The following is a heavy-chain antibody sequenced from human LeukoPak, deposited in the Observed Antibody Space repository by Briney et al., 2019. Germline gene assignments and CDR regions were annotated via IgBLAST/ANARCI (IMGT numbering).Heavy chain of an antibody. CDR3: ARREETVSSSWYYFDY. Sequence: ASVKVSCKASGYTFTGYYMHWVRQAPGQGLEWMGRINPNSGGTNYVQKFQGRVTMTRDTSISTAYMELSRLRSDDTAVYYCARREETVSSSWYYFDYWGQGTLVTVSS. CDR1: GYTFTGYY. D-gene: IGHD6-13*01. V-gene: IGHV1-2*02. J-gene: IGHJ4*02. CDR2: INPNSGGT.